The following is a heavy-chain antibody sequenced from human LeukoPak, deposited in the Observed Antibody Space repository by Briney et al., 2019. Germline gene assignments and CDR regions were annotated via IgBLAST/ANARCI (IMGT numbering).Heavy chain of an antibody. CDR3: TRGPYNNVVNLDY. J-gene: IGHJ4*02. CDR1: GFRFGDYA. V-gene: IGHV3-49*04. Sequence: GGSLRLSCTTSGFRFGDYAMTWVRQAPGKGLEWVGLIRSKAYGGTTEYAASVKGRFTISRDDSKNIAYLQMNSLQTEDTAMYYCTRGPYNNVVNLDYWGQGTLVTVSS. CDR2: IRSKAYGGTT. D-gene: IGHD4-11*01.